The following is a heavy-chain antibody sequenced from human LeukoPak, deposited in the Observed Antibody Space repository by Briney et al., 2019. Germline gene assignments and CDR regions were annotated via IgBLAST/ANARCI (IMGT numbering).Heavy chain of an antibody. CDR3: ARGAYDSSGYYFDY. J-gene: IGHJ4*02. CDR1: GFTFSSYW. D-gene: IGHD3-22*01. V-gene: IGHV3-7*01. Sequence: GGSLRLSCAASGFTFSSYWMSWVRQAPGKGLEWVANIKQDGSEKYYVDSVKGRFTISRDNAKNSLYLQMNSLRAEDTAVYYCARGAYDSSGYYFDYWGQGTLVTVSS. CDR2: IKQDGSEK.